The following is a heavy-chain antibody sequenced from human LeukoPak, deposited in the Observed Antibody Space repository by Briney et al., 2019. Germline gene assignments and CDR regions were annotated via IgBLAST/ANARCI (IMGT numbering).Heavy chain of an antibody. CDR3: ARVQRAYYTGLDV. CDR1: GYTFTGYY. Sequence: GASVKVSCKASGYTFTGYYIHWVRQAPGRGLEWVGWINTNTGATDYAQKFQGRVTMTRDTSIGTAYMGLSRLRSDDTAVYCCARVQRAYYTGLDVWGQGTTVSVSS. J-gene: IGHJ6*02. V-gene: IGHV1-2*02. CDR2: INTNTGAT.